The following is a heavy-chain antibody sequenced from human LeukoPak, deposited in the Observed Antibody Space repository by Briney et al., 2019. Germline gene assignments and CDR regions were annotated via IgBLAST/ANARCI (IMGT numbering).Heavy chain of an antibody. CDR3: ARDRSGSYYNWYFDL. CDR1: GGSISNYY. Sequence: SETLSLTRTVSGGSISNYYWSWIRQPPGKGLEWIGYIYYSGSTNYNPSLKSRVTISVDTSKNQFSLKLTSVTAADTAVYYCARDRSGSYYNWYFDLWGRGTLVTVSS. D-gene: IGHD1-26*01. J-gene: IGHJ2*01. CDR2: IYYSGST. V-gene: IGHV4-59*01.